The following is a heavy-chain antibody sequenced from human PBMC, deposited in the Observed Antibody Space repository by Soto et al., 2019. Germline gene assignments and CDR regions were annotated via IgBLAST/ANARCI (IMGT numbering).Heavy chain of an antibody. J-gene: IGHJ4*02. CDR1: GLSFSDHA. V-gene: IGHV3-48*02. D-gene: IGHD3-10*01. Sequence: EVQLAESGGGLVQVGGSLRLSCVVSGLSFSDHAMNWVRQAPGKGLDWVSYISVDSETIYYADSVKGRFTISRDNAKNSLYLQRTARRKKDTAVYNWAKYGSGSHLGDPFDSWGREPWSPSPQ. CDR2: ISVDSETI. CDR3: AKYGSGSHLGDPFDS.